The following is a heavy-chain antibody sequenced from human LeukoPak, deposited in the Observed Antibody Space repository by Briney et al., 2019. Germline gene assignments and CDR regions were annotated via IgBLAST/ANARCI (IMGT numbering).Heavy chain of an antibody. D-gene: IGHD1-1*01. V-gene: IGHV1-18*01. CDR3: ARDSKVEPPLWNWFDP. Sequence: ASVKVSCKASGYTFASYGISWVRQAPGQGLEWMGWISAYNGNTNYARKLQGRVTMTTDTSTSTAYMELRSLRSDDTAVYYCARDSKVEPPLWNWFDPWGQGTLVTVSS. CDR1: GYTFASYG. J-gene: IGHJ5*02. CDR2: ISAYNGNT.